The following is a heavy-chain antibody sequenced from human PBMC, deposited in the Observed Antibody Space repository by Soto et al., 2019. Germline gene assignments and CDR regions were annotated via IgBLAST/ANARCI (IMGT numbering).Heavy chain of an antibody. J-gene: IGHJ6*02. CDR2: IWGDGSNA. V-gene: IGHV3-33*01. CDR3: ARENGIYVRGPGDGMDV. CDR1: RFTFSRYG. D-gene: IGHD3-16*01. Sequence: QVQLVESGGGVVQPGRSLRLSCATSRFTFSRYGMHWVRQAPGKGLEWVALIWGDGSNAYYADSVKGRFTTSRENSKNTVYLQMNSLRAEDSAVYYCARENGIYVRGPGDGMDVWGHGTTVTVSS.